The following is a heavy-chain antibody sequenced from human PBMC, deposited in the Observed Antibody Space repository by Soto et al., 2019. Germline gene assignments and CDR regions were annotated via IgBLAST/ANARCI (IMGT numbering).Heavy chain of an antibody. J-gene: IGHJ4*02. CDR3: ARGIGGNSAY. D-gene: IGHD2-21*02. CDR2: ISYDGSNK. CDR1: GFTFSSYA. V-gene: IGHV3-30-3*01. Sequence: GGSLRLSCAASGFTFSSYAMHWVRQAPGKGLEWVAVISYDGSNKYYADSVKGRFTISRDNSKNTLYLQMNSLRAEDTAVYYCARGIGGNSAYWGQGTLVTVSS.